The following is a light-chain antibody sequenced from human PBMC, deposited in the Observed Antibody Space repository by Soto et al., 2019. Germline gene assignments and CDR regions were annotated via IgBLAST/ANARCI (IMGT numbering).Light chain of an antibody. Sequence: QSVLTQPPSASGSPGQSVTISCTGTSSDVGAYNYVSWYLQHPGKAPKLMIYEVSKRPSGVPDRFSGSKSGNTASLTVSGLQAEDEADYYCSSYAGSHNLLFGGGTKLTVL. V-gene: IGLV2-8*01. CDR1: SSDVGAYNY. J-gene: IGLJ2*01. CDR3: SSYAGSHNLL. CDR2: EVS.